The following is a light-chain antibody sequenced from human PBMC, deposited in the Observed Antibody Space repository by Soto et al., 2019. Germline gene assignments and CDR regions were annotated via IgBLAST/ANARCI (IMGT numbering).Light chain of an antibody. CDR1: QGISDY. J-gene: IGKJ3*01. Sequence: DIQMTQSPSSLSAFLGDRVTITCRASQGISDYLVWYQQKPGKVPKLLIYAASTSQSGVPPRFRGTGSGTDFTLTISSLQPEDVAPYYCQNYYSAPFTFGPGTKVDIK. CDR3: QNYYSAPFT. CDR2: AAS. V-gene: IGKV1-27*01.